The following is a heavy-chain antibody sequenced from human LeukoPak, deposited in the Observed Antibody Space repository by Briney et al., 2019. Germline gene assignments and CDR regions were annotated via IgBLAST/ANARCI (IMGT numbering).Heavy chain of an antibody. D-gene: IGHD5-24*01. CDR2: IYYSGST. V-gene: IGHV4-59*01. J-gene: IGHJ4*02. Sequence: SETLSLTCTVSGGSISSYYWSWIRQPPGKGLEWIGYIYYSGSTNYNPSLKSRVTISVDTSKNQFSLKLSSVTAADTVVYYCASLDGYKGFFDYWGQGTLVTVSS. CDR3: ASLDGYKGFFDY. CDR1: GGSISSYY.